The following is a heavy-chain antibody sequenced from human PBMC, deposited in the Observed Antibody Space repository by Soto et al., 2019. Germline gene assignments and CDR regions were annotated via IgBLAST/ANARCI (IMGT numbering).Heavy chain of an antibody. Sequence: VQLVQSGAEVKKPGSSVKVSCKASGGTFSSYAISWVRQAPGQGLEWMGGIIPIFGTANYAQKFQGRVTITADESTSTAYMELSSLRSEDTAVYYCAREPQGYYDSSGYYNLYYFDYWGQGTLVTVSS. V-gene: IGHV1-69*01. CDR1: GGTFSSYA. J-gene: IGHJ4*02. CDR2: IIPIFGTA. D-gene: IGHD3-22*01. CDR3: AREPQGYYDSSGYYNLYYFDY.